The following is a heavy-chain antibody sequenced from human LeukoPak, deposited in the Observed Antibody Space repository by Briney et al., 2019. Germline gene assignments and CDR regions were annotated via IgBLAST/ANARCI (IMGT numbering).Heavy chain of an antibody. J-gene: IGHJ6*04. CDR3: TTDSAAADYYYGMDV. V-gene: IGHV3-15*01. CDR2: IKSKTDGGTT. Sequence: NPGGSLRLSCAASGFTFSNAWMSWVRQAPGKGLEWVGRIKSKTDGGTTDYAAPAKGRFTISRDDSKNTLYLQMNSLKTEDTAVYYCTTDSAAADYYYGMDVWGKGTTVTVSS. CDR1: GFTFSNAW. D-gene: IGHD6-13*01.